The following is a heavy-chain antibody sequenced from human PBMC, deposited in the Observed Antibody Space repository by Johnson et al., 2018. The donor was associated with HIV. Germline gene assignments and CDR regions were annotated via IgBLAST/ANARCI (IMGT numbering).Heavy chain of an antibody. J-gene: IGHJ3*02. CDR2: ISSGGST. Sequence: VQLVESGGGLVKPGGSLRLSCAPSGFTFSDYYMSWMRQAPGQGLEWVSVISSGGSTYYADSVKGRFTISRDNSKNTVYLQMNSLRGEDTAVYYCARDRGLDAFDIWGQGTMVTVSS. D-gene: IGHD3-10*01. CDR1: GFTFSDYY. V-gene: IGHV3-66*01. CDR3: ARDRGLDAFDI.